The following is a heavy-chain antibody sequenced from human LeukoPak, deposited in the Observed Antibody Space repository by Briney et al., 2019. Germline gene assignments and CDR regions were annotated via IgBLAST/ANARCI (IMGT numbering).Heavy chain of an antibody. CDR3: ARLSSWANWFDP. CDR1: GYTFTGYY. V-gene: IGHV1-2*02. Sequence: ASVRVSCKASGYTFTGYYMHWVRQAPGQGLEWMGWINPNSGGTNYAQKFQGRVTMTRDTSISLAYMELSRLRSDDTAVYYCARLSSWANWFDPWGQGTLVTVSS. J-gene: IGHJ5*02. CDR2: INPNSGGT. D-gene: IGHD6-13*01.